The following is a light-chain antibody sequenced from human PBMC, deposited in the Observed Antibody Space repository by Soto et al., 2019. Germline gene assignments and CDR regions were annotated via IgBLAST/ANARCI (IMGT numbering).Light chain of an antibody. CDR2: SSS. CDR3: QHRTAWPPSIT. CDR1: QSVASH. V-gene: IGKV3-11*01. Sequence: EFVLTQSPATLSLSPGERATLSCRASQSVASHLGWYQQKPGQAPRLLIYSSSKRATGIPARFSGSGSETDFSLTISSLEPEDFAIYYCQHRTAWPPSITFGQGTRLEIK. J-gene: IGKJ5*01.